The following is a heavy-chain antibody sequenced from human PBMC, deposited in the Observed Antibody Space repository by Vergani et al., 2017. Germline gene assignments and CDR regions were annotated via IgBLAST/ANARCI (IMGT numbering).Heavy chain of an antibody. D-gene: IGHD6-19*01. V-gene: IGHV4-39*01. Sequence: QLQLQESGPGLVKPSETLSLTCTVSGGSISSSSYYWGWIRQPPGKGLEWIGSIYYSGSTYYNPSLKSRVTISVDTSKNQFSLKLSSVTAADTAVYYCARGVSVSGWLGGAFDIWGQGTMVTVSS. J-gene: IGHJ3*02. CDR2: IYYSGST. CDR3: ARGVSVSGWLGGAFDI. CDR1: GGSISSSSYY.